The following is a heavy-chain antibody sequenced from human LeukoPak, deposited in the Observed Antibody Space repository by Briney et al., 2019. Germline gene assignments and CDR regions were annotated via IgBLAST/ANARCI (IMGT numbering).Heavy chain of an antibody. V-gene: IGHV3-7*01. Sequence: QPGGSLRLSCAASGFTFSSYWMSWARQAPGKGREWVANIKQDGSEKYYVDSVKGRFTISRDNAKNSLYLQMNSLRAEDTAVYYCARDPPRGRFPDYWGQGTLVTVSS. CDR3: ARDPPRGRFPDY. D-gene: IGHD3-10*01. J-gene: IGHJ4*02. CDR2: IKQDGSEK. CDR1: GFTFSSYW.